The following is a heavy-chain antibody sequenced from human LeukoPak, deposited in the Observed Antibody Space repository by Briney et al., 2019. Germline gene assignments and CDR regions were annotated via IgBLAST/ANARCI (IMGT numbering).Heavy chain of an antibody. J-gene: IGHJ3*02. CDR3: WAYGSGSYMVLHAFDI. D-gene: IGHD3-10*01. Sequence: ASVKVSCKASGYTFTIYYIHWVRQAPGQGLEWMGLINPSGGSTNYAQKFQGRVTMTRDTSTSTVYMELSSLRSEDTAVYYCWAYGSGSYMVLHAFDIWGQGTMVTASS. V-gene: IGHV1-46*01. CDR1: GYTFTIYY. CDR2: INPSGGST.